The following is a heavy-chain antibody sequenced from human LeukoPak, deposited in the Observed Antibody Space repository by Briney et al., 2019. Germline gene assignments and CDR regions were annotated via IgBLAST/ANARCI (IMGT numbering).Heavy chain of an antibody. D-gene: IGHD2-8*02. CDR2: IFYSGST. J-gene: IGHJ4*02. CDR1: GVSISSGGYY. V-gene: IGHV4-31*03. Sequence: SQTLSLTCTVSGVSISSGGYYWSWIRQHPGKGLEWIGYIFYSGSTYYNPSLKSRVTISVNTSKNQFSLKLSSVTAEDTAVYYCARAGGVWLEFDYWGQGTLVTVSS. CDR3: ARAGGVWLEFDY.